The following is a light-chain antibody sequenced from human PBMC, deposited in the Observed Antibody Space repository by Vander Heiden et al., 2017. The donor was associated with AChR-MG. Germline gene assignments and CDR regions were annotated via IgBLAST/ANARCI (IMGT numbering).Light chain of an antibody. V-gene: IGKV1-33*01. CDR3: T. CDR1: QDISNY. J-gene: IGKJ2*01. CDR2: DAS. Sequence: DIQMTQSPSSLSASVGDRVTITCQASQDISNYLNWYQQKPGKAPKLLIYDASNLETGVPSRFSGSGSGTDFTFTISSLQPEDIATYYCTFGQGTKLEIK.